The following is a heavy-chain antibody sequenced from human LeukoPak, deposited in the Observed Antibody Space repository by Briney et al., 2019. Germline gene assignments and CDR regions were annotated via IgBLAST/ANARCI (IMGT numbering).Heavy chain of an antibody. J-gene: IGHJ4*02. CDR1: GYTFTLYG. CDR2: ISGYNGNT. V-gene: IGHV1-18*01. Sequence: ASVKVSCKASGYTFTLYGTSWVRQAPGQGLEWMGWISGYNGNTNYAQEFQGRLTMTTDTSTSTAYMELRSLRSDDTAVYYCARDEWQQLVLLDHWGQGTLVTVSS. D-gene: IGHD6-13*01. CDR3: ARDEWQQLVLLDH.